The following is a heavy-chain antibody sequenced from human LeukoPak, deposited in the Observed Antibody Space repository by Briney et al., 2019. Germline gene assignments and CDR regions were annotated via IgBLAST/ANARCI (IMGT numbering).Heavy chain of an antibody. CDR3: ARGSGVGAWRD. CDR1: GCTISSYY. D-gene: IGHD1-26*01. J-gene: IGHJ4*02. CDR2: IYTSGST. Sequence: SETLSLTCTVSGCTISSYYWSWIRQPAGKGLEWIGRIYTSGSTNYNPSLKSGVTMSVDTSKNQFSLKLSSVTAADTAVYYCARGSGVGAWRDWGQGTLVTVSS. V-gene: IGHV4-4*07.